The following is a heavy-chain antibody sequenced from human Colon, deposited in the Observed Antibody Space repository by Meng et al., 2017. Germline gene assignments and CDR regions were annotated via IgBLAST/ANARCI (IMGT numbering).Heavy chain of an antibody. J-gene: IGHJ4*02. CDR1: GYSFSSYW. CDR2: IFPADSDT. Sequence: GESLKISCKGSGYSFSSYWIGWVRQMPGKGPEWMGNIFPADSDTRYSPSFQGQVTISVDKSISTAYLQWISLEASDSAIYYCARLRDYGDDRAFAYWGPGTLVTVSS. CDR3: ARLRDYGDDRAFAY. D-gene: IGHD4/OR15-4a*01. V-gene: IGHV5-51*01.